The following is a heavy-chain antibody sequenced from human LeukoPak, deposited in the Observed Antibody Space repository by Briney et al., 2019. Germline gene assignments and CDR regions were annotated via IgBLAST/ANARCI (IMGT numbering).Heavy chain of an antibody. Sequence: GGSLRLSCAASGFTFSSYAMSWVRQAPGKGLEWVSAISGSGGSTYYADSVKGRFTISRDNSKNTLYLQMNSLRAEDTAVYYCAKNSDFWSGYYLVAPSYFDYWGQGTLVTVSS. D-gene: IGHD3-3*01. J-gene: IGHJ4*02. CDR1: GFTFSSYA. CDR2: ISGSGGST. CDR3: AKNSDFWSGYYLVAPSYFDY. V-gene: IGHV3-23*01.